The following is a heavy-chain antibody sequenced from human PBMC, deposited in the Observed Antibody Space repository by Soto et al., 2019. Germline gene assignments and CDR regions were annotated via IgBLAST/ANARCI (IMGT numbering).Heavy chain of an antibody. J-gene: IGHJ4*02. CDR3: AQDKSIAVAGYFVS. D-gene: IGHD6-19*01. CDR2: IIPIFGTA. V-gene: IGHV1-69*13. Sequence: AASVKVSCKASGGTFSSYAISWVRQAPGQGLEWMGGIIPIFGTANYAQKFQGRVTITADESTSTAYMELSSLRSEDTAVYYCAQDKSIAVAGYFVSWGQGILVPVS. CDR1: GGTFSSYA.